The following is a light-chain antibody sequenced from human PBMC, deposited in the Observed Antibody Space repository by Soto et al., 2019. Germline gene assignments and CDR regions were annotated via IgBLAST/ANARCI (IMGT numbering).Light chain of an antibody. Sequence: QSALTQPASVSGSPGQSITISCTGTSSDVGGYNYVSWYQQHPGKAPKLMIYEVSNRPSGVSNRFSGSKSGNTASLTISGLQAEDEADYYCSSYTSSSTPYVLGHGTKVTVL. V-gene: IGLV2-14*01. CDR2: EVS. CDR3: SSYTSSSTPYV. J-gene: IGLJ1*01. CDR1: SSDVGGYNY.